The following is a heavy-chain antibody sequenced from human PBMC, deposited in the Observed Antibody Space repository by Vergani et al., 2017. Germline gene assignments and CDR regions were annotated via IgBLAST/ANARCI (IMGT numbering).Heavy chain of an antibody. V-gene: IGHV3-11*01. CDR2: ISSSGSTI. D-gene: IGHD2-15*01. CDR3: ARRRGGRVGYCSGGSCYRDYYYYYMDV. CDR1: GFTFSDYY. J-gene: IGHJ6*03. Sequence: QVQLVESGGGLVKPGGSLRLSCAASGFTFSDYYMSWIRQAPGKGLEWVSYISSSGSTIYYADSVKGRFTISRDNAKNSLYLQMNSLRAEDTAVYYGARRRGGRVGYCSGGSCYRDYYYYYMDVWGKGTTVTVSS.